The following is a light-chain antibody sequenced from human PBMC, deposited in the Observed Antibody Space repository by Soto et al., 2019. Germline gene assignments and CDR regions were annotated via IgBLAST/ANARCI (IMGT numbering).Light chain of an antibody. CDR1: QSISSW. Sequence: DIQMTQSPSTLSASVGDRVTITCRASQSISSWLAWYKQRPGKAPKVLIYKASNLGSGVPSRFSGSGSGTEFTLSISSLQPDDFATYYFQQYNSYPCTFGQGTKLENK. CDR2: KAS. CDR3: QQYNSYPCT. V-gene: IGKV1-5*03. J-gene: IGKJ2*02.